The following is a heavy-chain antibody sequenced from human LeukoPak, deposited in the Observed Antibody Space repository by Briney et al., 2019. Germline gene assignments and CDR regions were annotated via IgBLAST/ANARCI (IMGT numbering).Heavy chain of an antibody. D-gene: IGHD1-26*01. Sequence: ASVTVSCKASGGTFSSYAISWVRQAPGQGLEWMGRIIPILGIANYAQKFQGRVTITADKSTSTAYMELSSLRSEDTAVYYCARTKPPLSINSGSWDWGQGTLVTVSS. CDR1: GGTFSSYA. J-gene: IGHJ4*02. CDR3: ARTKPPLSINSGSWD. CDR2: IIPILGIA. V-gene: IGHV1-69*04.